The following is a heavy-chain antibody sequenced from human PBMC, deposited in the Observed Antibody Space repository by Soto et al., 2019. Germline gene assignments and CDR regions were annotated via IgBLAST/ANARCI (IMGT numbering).Heavy chain of an antibody. CDR3: ARDFSSWYEHYYYGMDV. V-gene: IGHV3-48*02. J-gene: IGHJ6*02. CDR1: GFTFSSYS. Sequence: PGGSLRLSCAASGFTFSSYSMNWVRQAPGKGLEWVSYISSSSSTIYYADSVKGRFTISRDNAKNSLYLQMNSLRDEDTAVYYCARDFSSWYEHYYYGMDVCGQGTTVTVS. CDR2: ISSSSSTI. D-gene: IGHD6-13*01.